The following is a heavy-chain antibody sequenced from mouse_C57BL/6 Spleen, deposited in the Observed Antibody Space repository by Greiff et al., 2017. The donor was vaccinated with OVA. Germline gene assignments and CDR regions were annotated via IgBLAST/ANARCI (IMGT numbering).Heavy chain of an antibody. CDR1: GYTFTSYW. J-gene: IGHJ1*03. CDR3: ARSIYDGYSYWYFDV. Sequence: QVQLQQSGAELVKPGASVKLSCKASGYTFTSYWMHWVKQRPGQGLEWIGMIHPNSGSTNYNEKFKSKATLTVDKSSSTAYMQLSSLTSEDSAVYYCARSIYDGYSYWYFDVWGTGTTVTVSS. V-gene: IGHV1-64*01. D-gene: IGHD2-3*01. CDR2: IHPNSGST.